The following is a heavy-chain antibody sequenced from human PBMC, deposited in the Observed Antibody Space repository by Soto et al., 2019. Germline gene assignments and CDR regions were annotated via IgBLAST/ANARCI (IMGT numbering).Heavy chain of an antibody. CDR1: GDSVSSNSAA. CDR3: ARNDFWSGYYVWFDP. J-gene: IGHJ5*02. V-gene: IGHV6-1*01. CDR2: TYYRSKWYN. D-gene: IGHD3-3*01. Sequence: SQTLSLTGAVSGDSVSSNSAAWNWIRQSPSRGLEWLGRTYYRSKWYNDYAVSVKSRITINPDTSKNQFPLQLNSVTPEDTAVYYCARNDFWSGYYVWFDPWGQGTLVTVSS.